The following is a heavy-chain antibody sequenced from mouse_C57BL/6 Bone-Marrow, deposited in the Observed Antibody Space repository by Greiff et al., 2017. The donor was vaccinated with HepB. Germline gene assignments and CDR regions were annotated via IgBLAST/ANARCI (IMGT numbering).Heavy chain of an antibody. Sequence: VQLQQSGAELAKPGASVKLSCTASGYTFTSYWMHWVKQRPGQGLEWIGYINPSSGYTKYNQTFKDKVTLTADKSSSTAYMQMSSLTYEDAAVYYCLTGWGFDDWGQGTTLTVSS. D-gene: IGHD1-2*01. CDR3: LTGWGFDD. V-gene: IGHV1-7*01. CDR1: GYTFTSYW. J-gene: IGHJ2*01. CDR2: INPSSGYT.